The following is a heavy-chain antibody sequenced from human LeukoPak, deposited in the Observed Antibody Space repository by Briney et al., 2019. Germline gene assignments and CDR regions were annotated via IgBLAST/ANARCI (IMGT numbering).Heavy chain of an antibody. V-gene: IGHV3-9*01. D-gene: IGHD1-26*01. CDR3: TRDMQGSRLYLVGSQND. Sequence: GGSLRLSCAASGFTFDDYAMHWVRQAPGKGLEWVSGISWNSGSIAYADSVKGRFTISRDNAMNTLYLQMNSLRAEDSALYYCTRDMQGSRLYLVGSQNDWGQGTLVTVSS. CDR2: ISWNSGSI. J-gene: IGHJ4*02. CDR1: GFTFDDYA.